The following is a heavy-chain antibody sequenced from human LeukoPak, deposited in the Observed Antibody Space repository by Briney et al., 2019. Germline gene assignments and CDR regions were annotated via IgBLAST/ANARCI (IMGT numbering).Heavy chain of an antibody. CDR1: GGSFSGYC. V-gene: IGHV4-34*01. CDR2: IKHSGST. CDR3: ARAGTYYYGSGSYYRWLLTY. Sequence: SETLSLTCAVYGGSFSGYCWSWIRQPPGKGLEWIGKIKHSGSTNYNPSLKSRVTISVDTSKNQFSLKLSSVTAADTAVYYCARAGTYYYGSGSYYRWLLTYWGQGTLVTVSS. J-gene: IGHJ4*02. D-gene: IGHD3-10*01.